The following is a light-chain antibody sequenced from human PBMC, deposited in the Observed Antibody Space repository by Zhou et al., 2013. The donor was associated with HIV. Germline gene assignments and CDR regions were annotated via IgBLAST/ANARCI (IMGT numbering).Light chain of an antibody. CDR3: QQSYSVPPT. Sequence: DIVMTQSPLSLPVTPGEPASISCRSSRSLLNRNGYHSLDWYLQKPGQSPQLLIYLGSNRASGVPDRFSGSGSGADFTLTINSLQPEDFATYFCQQSYSVPPTFGQGTKLEIK. CDR2: LGS. J-gene: IGKJ2*01. CDR1: RSLLNRNGYHS. V-gene: IGKV2-28*01.